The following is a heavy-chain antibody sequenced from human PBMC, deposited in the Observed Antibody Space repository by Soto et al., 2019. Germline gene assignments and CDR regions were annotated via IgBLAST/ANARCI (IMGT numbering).Heavy chain of an antibody. CDR1: GFTFSSYW. D-gene: IGHD6-13*01. J-gene: IGHJ4*02. V-gene: IGHV3-7*01. Sequence: EVQLVESGGGLVQPRGSLRLSCAASGFTFSSYWMNWVRQAPGKGLEWVANIKQDGSEKYYVDSVKGRFTISRDNAKNSLYLELNSLRAEDTAVYYCATSRTFDYWGQGTLVTVSS. CDR3: ATSRTFDY. CDR2: IKQDGSEK.